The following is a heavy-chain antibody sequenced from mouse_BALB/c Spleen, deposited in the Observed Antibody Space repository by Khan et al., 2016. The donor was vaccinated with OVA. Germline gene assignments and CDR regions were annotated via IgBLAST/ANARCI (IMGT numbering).Heavy chain of an antibody. CDR2: IYWDDDK. D-gene: IGHD1-1*01. J-gene: IGHJ3*01. CDR1: GFSLSASGMG. Sequence: QVTLKESGPGILQPSQTLSLTCSFSGFSLSASGMGVSWIRQPSGKGLEWLAHIYWDDDKRYNPSLKSRLTISKDTSSNQVFLKITSVDTAASATYYCARSAELQSWFAYWGQGTLVTVSA. CDR3: ARSAELQSWFAY. V-gene: IGHV8-12*01.